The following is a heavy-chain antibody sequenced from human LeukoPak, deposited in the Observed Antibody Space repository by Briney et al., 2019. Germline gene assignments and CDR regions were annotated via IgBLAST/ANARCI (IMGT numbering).Heavy chain of an antibody. CDR3: ARDKYGSGPHVNWFDP. CDR2: VYPSGST. V-gene: IGHV4-4*02. CDR1: GDSIRNSNW. Sequence: PSETLSLTCAVSGDSIRNSNWWTWIRQPPGKGLEWIGEVYPSGSTNYSPSLKSRVTISVDKSKNQFSLTLRSVTAADTAVYYCARDKYGSGPHVNWFDPWGQGTLVTVSS. D-gene: IGHD3-10*01. J-gene: IGHJ5*02.